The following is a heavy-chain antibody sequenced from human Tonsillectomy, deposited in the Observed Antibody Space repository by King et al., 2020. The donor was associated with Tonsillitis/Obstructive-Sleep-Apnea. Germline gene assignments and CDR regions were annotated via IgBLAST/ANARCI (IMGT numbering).Heavy chain of an antibody. D-gene: IGHD4-11*01. J-gene: IGHJ4*02. CDR1: GGSFSGYY. Sequence: VQLQQWGAGLLKPSETLSLTCAVYGGSFSGYYWSWIRQPPGKGLELIGEINHSGSTNYNPSLKRRVTISVDTSKNQFSLKLSSVTAADTAVYYCARGPPLDYSNYIIDYWGQGTLVTVSS. CDR3: ARGPPLDYSNYIIDY. CDR2: INHSGST. V-gene: IGHV4-34*01.